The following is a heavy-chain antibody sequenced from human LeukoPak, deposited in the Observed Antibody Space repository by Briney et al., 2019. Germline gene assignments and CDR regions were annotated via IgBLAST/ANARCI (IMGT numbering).Heavy chain of an antibody. CDR2: VHPADSNT. J-gene: IGHJ5*02. CDR1: GHSFTNYW. Sequence: GESLKISCKASGHSFTNYWICWVRQMPGKGLEWMGIVHPADSNTISSPSFQGQVTISADKSISTVYLQWSSLKASDTAMYYCARRYYDSTEFDPWGQGTLVTVSS. CDR3: ARRYYDSTEFDP. D-gene: IGHD3-22*01. V-gene: IGHV5-51*01.